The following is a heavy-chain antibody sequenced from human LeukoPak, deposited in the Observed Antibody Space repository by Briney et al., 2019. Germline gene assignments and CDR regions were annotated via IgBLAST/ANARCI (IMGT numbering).Heavy chain of an antibody. J-gene: IGHJ4*02. CDR1: GFTFSSYS. CDR2: ITRSSNYI. Sequence: PGGSLRLSCVASGFTFSSYSMNWVRQAPGKGLEWVSSITRSSNYIYYADSVKGRSTISRDNAKNSLYLQMNSLRAEDTAVYYCASSRYDSSGYYGIIAYWGQGTLVTVSS. D-gene: IGHD3-22*01. V-gene: IGHV3-21*01. CDR3: ASSRYDSSGYYGIIAY.